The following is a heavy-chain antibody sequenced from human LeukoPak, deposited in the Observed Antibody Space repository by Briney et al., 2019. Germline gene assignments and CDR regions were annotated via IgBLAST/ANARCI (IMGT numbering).Heavy chain of an antibody. Sequence: PSETLSLTCTVSGDSISSGDYYWSWIRQPAGKGLEWIGRISSSGSTNYNPSLKSRVTISVDTSKNQFSLKLSSVTAADTAVYYCATVGHNGSGSYLALDMDVWGKGTTVTVSS. D-gene: IGHD3-10*01. J-gene: IGHJ6*03. V-gene: IGHV4-61*02. CDR3: ATVGHNGSGSYLALDMDV. CDR2: ISSSGST. CDR1: GDSISSGDYY.